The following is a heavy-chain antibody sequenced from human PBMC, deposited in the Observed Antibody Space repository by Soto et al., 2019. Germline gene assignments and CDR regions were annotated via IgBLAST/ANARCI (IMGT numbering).Heavy chain of an antibody. J-gene: IGHJ6*02. D-gene: IGHD2-2*01. CDR2: TRSNGEHT. CDR3: AKDSKSVSVSAARVYGMDV. CDR1: GFMFSSFA. Sequence: GGSLRLSCAGSGFMFSSFAMTWVRQAPGRGLEWVSTTRSNGEHTYYADSVKGRFTVSRDNSKNTLFLEMSSLRAEDSAIYYCAKDSKSVSVSAARVYGMDVWGQGTTVTVSS. V-gene: IGHV3-23*01.